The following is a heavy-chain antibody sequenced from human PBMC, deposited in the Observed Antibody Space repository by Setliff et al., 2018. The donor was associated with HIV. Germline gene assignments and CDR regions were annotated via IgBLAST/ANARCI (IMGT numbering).Heavy chain of an antibody. Sequence: ETLSLTCAVYGGSFSIYYWSWVRQAPGKGLDWVSVIYDGGNIYYADSVGGRFTTYRDSSENTLYLQMNRLRVDDTALYYCVRDGGNGYLSSGYFDYWGQGTLVTVSS. J-gene: IGHJ4*02. CDR3: VRDGGNGYLSSGYFDY. D-gene: IGHD5-18*01. CDR1: GGSFSIYY. CDR2: IYDGGNI. V-gene: IGHV3-53*01.